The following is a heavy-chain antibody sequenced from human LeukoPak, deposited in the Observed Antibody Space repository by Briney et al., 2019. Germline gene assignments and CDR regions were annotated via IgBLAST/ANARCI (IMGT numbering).Heavy chain of an antibody. Sequence: SETLSLTCTVSGGSISSYYWNWIRQPPGKGLEWIGYIYYTGSTNYRPPLKSRVTISVDTSRNQFSLKLSSVTAADTAVYYCVRQDVVVITAATYYYGMDVWGQGTTVTVSS. D-gene: IGHD2-2*01. CDR3: VRQDVVVITAATYYYGMDV. CDR2: IYYTGST. J-gene: IGHJ6*02. V-gene: IGHV4-59*08. CDR1: GGSISSYY.